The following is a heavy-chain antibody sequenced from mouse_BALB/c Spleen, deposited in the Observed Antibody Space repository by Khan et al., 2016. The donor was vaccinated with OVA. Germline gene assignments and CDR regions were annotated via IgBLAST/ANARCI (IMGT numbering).Heavy chain of an antibody. CDR1: GFTFSSYG. Sequence: EVELVESGGGLVQPGGSRKLSCAASGFTFSSYGMHWVRQAPEKGLEWVAYISGDSSTIYYADTVKGRFTISRDNPKNTLFLQMTSLRSEDTAMYYCATSYYYGYYFDYWGQDTTLTVSS. CDR3: ATSYYYGYYFDY. V-gene: IGHV5-17*02. J-gene: IGHJ2*01. D-gene: IGHD1-1*01. CDR2: ISGDSSTI.